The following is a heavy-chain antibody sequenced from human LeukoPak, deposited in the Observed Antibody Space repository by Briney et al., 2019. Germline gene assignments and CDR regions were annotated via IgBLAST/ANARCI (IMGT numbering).Heavy chain of an antibody. Sequence: KPSETLSLTCAVSGYSISSGYYWSWIRQPPGKGLEWIGEINHSGSTNYNPSLKSRVTISVDTSKNQFSLKLSSVTAADTAVYYCARGPGAVAGYFDFDYWGQGTLVTVSS. V-gene: IGHV4-34*01. J-gene: IGHJ4*02. CDR2: INHSGST. CDR3: ARGPGAVAGYFDFDY. CDR1: GYSISSGYY. D-gene: IGHD6-19*01.